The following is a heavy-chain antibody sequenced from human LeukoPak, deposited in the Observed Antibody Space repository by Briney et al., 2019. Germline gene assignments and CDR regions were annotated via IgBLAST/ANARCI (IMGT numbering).Heavy chain of an antibody. CDR3: ARALHFPYYYGSGSCYGMDV. V-gene: IGHV1-18*01. J-gene: IGHJ6*02. Sequence: GASVKVSCKASGYTFTSYGISWVRQAPGQGLEWMGWISAYNGNTNYAQKLQGRVTMTTDTSTSTAYMGLRSLRSDDTAVYYCARALHFPYYYGSGSCYGMDVWGQGTTVTVSS. CDR2: ISAYNGNT. D-gene: IGHD3-10*01. CDR1: GYTFTSYG.